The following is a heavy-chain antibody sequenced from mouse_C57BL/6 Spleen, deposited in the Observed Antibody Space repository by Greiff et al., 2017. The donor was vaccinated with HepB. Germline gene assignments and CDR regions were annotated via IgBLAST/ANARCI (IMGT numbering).Heavy chain of an antibody. V-gene: IGHV5-6*01. CDR2: ISSGGSYT. CDR3: ARHVYSKGGYYAMDY. J-gene: IGHJ4*01. CDR1: GFTFSSYG. D-gene: IGHD2-5*01. Sequence: EVQLVESGGDLVKPGGSLKLSCAASGFTFSSYGMSWVRQTPDKRLEWVATISSGGSYTYYPDSVKGRFTISRDNAKNTLYLQMSSLKSEDTAMYYCARHVYSKGGYYAMDYWGQGTSVTVSS.